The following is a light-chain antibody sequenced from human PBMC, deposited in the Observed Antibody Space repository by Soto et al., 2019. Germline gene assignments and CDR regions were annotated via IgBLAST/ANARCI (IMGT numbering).Light chain of an antibody. V-gene: IGKV3-15*01. Sequence: EIVLTQSPATLSVSPGERATLSCRASQSVNQKLGWYQQKPGQAPRLLIYVASYRATGIPARFSCSGSGTEYTLTISNLQAEDFAVYYCQQFNNWPHTFGQGTRLEIK. CDR3: QQFNNWPHT. J-gene: IGKJ2*01. CDR2: VAS. CDR1: QSVNQK.